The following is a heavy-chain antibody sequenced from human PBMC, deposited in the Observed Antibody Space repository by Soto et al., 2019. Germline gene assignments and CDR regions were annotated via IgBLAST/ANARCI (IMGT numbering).Heavy chain of an antibody. J-gene: IGHJ4*02. V-gene: IGHV3-23*01. Sequence: GGSLRLSCAASGFTFSSYAMSWVRQAPGKGLEWVSAISGSGGSTYYADSVKGRFTISRDNSKNTLYLQMNSLRAEDTAVYYCAKYRDDDFWSDAFDYWGQETLVTVSS. CDR3: AKYRDDDFWSDAFDY. CDR2: ISGSGGST. D-gene: IGHD3-3*01. CDR1: GFTFSSYA.